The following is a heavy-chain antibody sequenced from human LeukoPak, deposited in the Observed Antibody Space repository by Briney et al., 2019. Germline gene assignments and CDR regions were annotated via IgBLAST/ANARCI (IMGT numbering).Heavy chain of an antibody. J-gene: IGHJ4*02. Sequence: PSETLSLTCAVYGGSFSGYYWSWIRQPPGKGLEWIGEINHSGSTNYNPSLKSRVTISVDTSKNQFSLKLSSVTAADTAVYYCARGPPRAVGATHFDYWGQGTLVTVSS. CDR3: ARGPPRAVGATHFDY. V-gene: IGHV4-34*01. D-gene: IGHD1-26*01. CDR2: INHSGST. CDR1: GGSFSGYY.